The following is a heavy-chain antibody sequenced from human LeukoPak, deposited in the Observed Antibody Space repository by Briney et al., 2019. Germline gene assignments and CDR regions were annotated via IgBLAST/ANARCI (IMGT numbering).Heavy chain of an antibody. CDR1: GFTFSSYS. CDR2: ISSSSSTI. Sequence: GGSLRLSCTASGFTFSSYSMNWVRQAPGKGLEWVSYISSSSSTIYYADSVKGRFTISRDNAKNSLYLQMNSLRAEDTAVYYCARDGEYSSSSGRKNYFDYWGQGTLVTVSS. CDR3: ARDGEYSSSSGRKNYFDY. J-gene: IGHJ4*02. D-gene: IGHD6-6*01. V-gene: IGHV3-48*01.